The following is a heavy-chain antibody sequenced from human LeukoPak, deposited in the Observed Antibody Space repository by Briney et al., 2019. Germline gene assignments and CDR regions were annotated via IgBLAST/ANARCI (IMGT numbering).Heavy chain of an antibody. J-gene: IGHJ3*02. Sequence: ASVKVSCKASGYAFTGYYMHWVRQAPGQGLEWIGWINPNSGGTNYAQKFQGRVTMTRDTSISIAYMELSRLRSDDFVFQAEDGIRDFDWLGAFDIWGQGTMVTVSS. CDR1: GYAFTGYY. CDR2: INPNSGGT. V-gene: IGHV1-2*02. CDR3: DGIRDFDWLGAFDI. D-gene: IGHD3-9*01.